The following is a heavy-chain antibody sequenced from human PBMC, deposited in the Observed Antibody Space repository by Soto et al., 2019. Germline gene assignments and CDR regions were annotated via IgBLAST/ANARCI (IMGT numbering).Heavy chain of an antibody. Sequence: QVQLVQSGDEVRKPGSSVKVSCKASGYVSVNYSIAWVRHAPGQGLEWMGWISPYSGNTHYASKVQGRLTMTTDTSASTAYMDLGSLTSDDTAVYYCAMVDNYVTTTPQDVWGQGTTVTVSS. J-gene: IGHJ6*02. CDR2: ISPYSGNT. D-gene: IGHD3-16*01. CDR3: AMVDNYVTTTPQDV. V-gene: IGHV1-18*01. CDR1: GYVSVNYS.